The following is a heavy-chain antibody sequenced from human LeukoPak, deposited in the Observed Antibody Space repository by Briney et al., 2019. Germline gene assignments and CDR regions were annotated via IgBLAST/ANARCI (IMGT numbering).Heavy chain of an antibody. CDR1: RFTFDEYG. J-gene: IGHJ4*02. CDR2: INWNGRSI. CDR3: ARERPGSRVLDY. D-gene: IGHD3-10*01. V-gene: IGHV3-20*04. Sequence: GGSLRLSCAASRFTFDEYGMSWVRQTAGKGLEWVSGINWNGRSIGYADSVKGRFTISRDNSKNTLYLQMNSLRVEDTAVYYCARERPGSRVLDYWGQGNVVTVSS.